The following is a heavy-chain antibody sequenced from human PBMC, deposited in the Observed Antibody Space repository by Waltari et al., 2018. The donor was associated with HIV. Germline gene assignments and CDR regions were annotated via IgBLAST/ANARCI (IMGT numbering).Heavy chain of an antibody. Sequence: QVNLKQSGPGLVAASHSIFLSCVISGDSVSIDTAAWNWVRQSPAGGLQWLGRTYHRSEWHHEYSVSLKGRMVINLDTAKNQFSLHLSSVTPGDTATYYCVRDSYGFDTWGEGTLVNVPP. V-gene: IGHV6-1*01. CDR1: GDSVSIDTAA. CDR2: TYHRSEWHH. J-gene: IGHJ5*02. D-gene: IGHD5-18*01. CDR3: VRDSYGFDT.